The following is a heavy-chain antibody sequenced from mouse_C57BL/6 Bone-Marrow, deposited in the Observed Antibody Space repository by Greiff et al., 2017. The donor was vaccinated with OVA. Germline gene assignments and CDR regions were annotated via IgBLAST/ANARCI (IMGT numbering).Heavy chain of an antibody. Sequence: VQLQQSGAELARPGASVKLSCKASGYTFTSYGISWVKQRTGQGLEWIGEIYPRSGNTYYNEKFKGKATLTADKSSSTAYMELRSLTSEDSAVYFGARTITTVVATRYFDVWGTGTTVTVSS. CDR2: IYPRSGNT. V-gene: IGHV1-81*01. J-gene: IGHJ1*03. D-gene: IGHD1-1*01. CDR3: ARTITTVVATRYFDV. CDR1: GYTFTSYG.